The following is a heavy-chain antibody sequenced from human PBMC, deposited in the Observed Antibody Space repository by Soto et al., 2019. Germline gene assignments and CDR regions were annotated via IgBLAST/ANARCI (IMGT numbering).Heavy chain of an antibody. Sequence: PSETLSLTCAVSGGSISSSNWWSWVRQPPGKGLEWIGEIYHSGSTNYNPSLKSRVTISVDKSKNQFSLKLSSVTAADTALYYCARLAYDSSGYSLYWYFDLWGRGTLVTVSS. CDR3: ARLAYDSSGYSLYWYFDL. CDR2: IYHSGST. V-gene: IGHV4-4*02. D-gene: IGHD3-22*01. J-gene: IGHJ2*01. CDR1: GGSISSSNW.